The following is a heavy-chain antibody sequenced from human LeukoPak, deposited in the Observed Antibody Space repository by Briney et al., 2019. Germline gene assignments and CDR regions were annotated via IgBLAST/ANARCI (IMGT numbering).Heavy chain of an antibody. V-gene: IGHV3-23*01. D-gene: IGHD1-26*01. CDR1: GFTFNNYV. Sequence: GGSLRLSCAASGFTFNNYVMTWVRQAPGKGLEWVSSISASAAMTYYADSVKGRFTVSRDNSNNRLYLQMSGLTAADTAVYYCARDRSIGTYYTFDHWGQGTLVTVSS. CDR2: ISASAAMT. J-gene: IGHJ4*02. CDR3: ARDRSIGTYYTFDH.